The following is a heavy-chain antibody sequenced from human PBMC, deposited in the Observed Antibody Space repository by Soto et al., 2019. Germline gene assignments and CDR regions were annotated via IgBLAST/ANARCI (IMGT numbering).Heavy chain of an antibody. J-gene: IGHJ4*02. V-gene: IGHV4-31*03. CDR3: ARDVARGGNFDY. CDR2: IYYSGST. Sequence: QVQLQESGPGLVKPSQTLSLTCTVSGGSISSGGYYWSWIRQHPGKGLEWIGYIYYSGSTYYNPSLKSRVTILVDTSKNQFSLKLSSVTAADTAVYYGARDVARGGNFDYWGQGTLVTVSS. D-gene: IGHD3-16*01. CDR1: GGSISSGGYY.